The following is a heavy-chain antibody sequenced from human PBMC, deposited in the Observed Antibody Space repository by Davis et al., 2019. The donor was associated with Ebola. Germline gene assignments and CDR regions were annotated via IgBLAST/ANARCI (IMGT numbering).Heavy chain of an antibody. CDR1: GGTFSGYY. V-gene: IGHV4-34*01. Sequence: SETLSLTCAVYGGTFSGYYWTWIRQPPGKGLQWIGDIDHSGSTNYHPSLKSRVSISVDTSKNQFSLKLTSVTAADTAVYFCARGALIAAAGTGKAFDYWGQGSLVTVSS. CDR2: IDHSGST. J-gene: IGHJ4*02. CDR3: ARGALIAAAGTGKAFDY. D-gene: IGHD6-13*01.